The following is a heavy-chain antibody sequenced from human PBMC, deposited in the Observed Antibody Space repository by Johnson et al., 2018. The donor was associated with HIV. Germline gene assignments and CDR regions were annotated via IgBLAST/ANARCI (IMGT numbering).Heavy chain of an antibody. V-gene: IGHV3-30*02. CDR1: GFTFSNAW. D-gene: IGHD3-3*01. Sequence: QVQLVESGGGVVQPGGSLRLSCAASGFTFSNAWMSWVRQAPGKGLEWVAFIRFDGSNKYFADSVKGRFTISRDNSKNTLHLQMNSLRPEDTAVYYCARGGSHITIFGVDINMGAFDIWGQGTMVTVSS. J-gene: IGHJ3*02. CDR3: ARGGSHITIFGVDINMGAFDI. CDR2: IRFDGSNK.